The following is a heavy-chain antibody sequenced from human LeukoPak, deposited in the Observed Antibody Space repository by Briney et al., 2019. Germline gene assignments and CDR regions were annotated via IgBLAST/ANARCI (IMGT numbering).Heavy chain of an antibody. J-gene: IGHJ3*02. CDR2: IKPDGGEK. Sequence: PGGSLRLSCAASGFTFSSYWMRWVRQAPGKGLEWVANIKPDGGEKYCVDSVKGRFTISRDNAKKSLYLQMNSLRAEDTAVYYCARGDFNDYGDYVDAFEMWGEGTMVTVSA. V-gene: IGHV3-7*03. D-gene: IGHD4-17*01. CDR3: ARGDFNDYGDYVDAFEM. CDR1: GFTFSSYW.